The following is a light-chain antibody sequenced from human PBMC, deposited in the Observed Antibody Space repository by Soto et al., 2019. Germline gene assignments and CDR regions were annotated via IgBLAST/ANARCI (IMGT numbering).Light chain of an antibody. CDR1: NIGSKS. V-gene: IGLV3-21*04. Sequence: SYELTQPPSVSVAPGKTARITCGGNNIGSKSVHWYQQKPGQAPVLVIYYDSDRPSGIPERFSGSNSGNTATLTISRVEAGDEADYYCQVWDSSSDHPVVFGGGTQLTVL. CDR3: QVWDSSSDHPVV. J-gene: IGLJ2*01. CDR2: YDS.